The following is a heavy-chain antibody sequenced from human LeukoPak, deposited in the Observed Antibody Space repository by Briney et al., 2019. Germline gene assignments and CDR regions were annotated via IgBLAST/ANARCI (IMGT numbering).Heavy chain of an antibody. Sequence: GRSLRLSCAASGFTFSSDGMHWVRQAPGKGLEWVAVISYDGSNKYYADSVKGRFTISRDNSKNTLYLQMNSLRAEDTAVYYCAKIGGYSSGWYDSSHDYFDYWGQGTLVTVSS. J-gene: IGHJ4*02. CDR1: GFTFSSDG. CDR2: ISYDGSNK. D-gene: IGHD6-19*01. CDR3: AKIGGYSSGWYDSSHDYFDY. V-gene: IGHV3-30*18.